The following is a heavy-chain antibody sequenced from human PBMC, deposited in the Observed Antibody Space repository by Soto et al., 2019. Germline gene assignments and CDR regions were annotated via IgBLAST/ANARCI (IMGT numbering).Heavy chain of an antibody. V-gene: IGHV3-7*05. CDR1: GFTFNNYW. J-gene: IGHJ4*02. CDR3: ARSGAEFDF. D-gene: IGHD5-12*01. Sequence: EVQLVESGGGLVQPGGSLRLSCAASGFTFNNYWMSWVRQAPGKGLEWLANIKQDGSDKYYADSVEGRFSISRDNAKNSLYQQMNSLTVEDTAVYYCARSGAEFDFWGQGTLVTVSS. CDR2: IKQDGSDK.